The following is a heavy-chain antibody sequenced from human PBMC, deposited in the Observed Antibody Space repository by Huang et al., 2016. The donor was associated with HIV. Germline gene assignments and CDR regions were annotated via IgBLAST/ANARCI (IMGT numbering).Heavy chain of an antibody. V-gene: IGHV4-39*02. Sequence: QLRESGPGLVTPSETLSLPCSASGTSMTSSTFYWGWFRQPPGRGLEWIGSVYFLGNTDYNPSLKSRVTRSIDTANKQYAMRLTSVTAADTAVYFCAREVRSVDTDRPDGYYYRGLDVWGQGTTVIVSS. CDR2: VYFLGNT. J-gene: IGHJ6*02. CDR3: AREVRSVDTDRPDGYYYRGLDV. D-gene: IGHD2-2*03. CDR1: GTSMTSSTFY.